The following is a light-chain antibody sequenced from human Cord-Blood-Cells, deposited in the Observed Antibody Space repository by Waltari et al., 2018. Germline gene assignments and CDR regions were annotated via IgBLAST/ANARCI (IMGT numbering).Light chain of an antibody. CDR3: QQRSTSLT. CDR1: QSVSSY. Sequence: EILLTQSPATLFLSPGERATLSCRASQSVSSYLAWYQQKPGQAPRLLIYDASNRATGIPARFSGSGSGTDFTLTISSLEPEDFAVYYCQQRSTSLTFGGGTKVEIK. CDR2: DAS. V-gene: IGKV3-11*01. J-gene: IGKJ4*01.